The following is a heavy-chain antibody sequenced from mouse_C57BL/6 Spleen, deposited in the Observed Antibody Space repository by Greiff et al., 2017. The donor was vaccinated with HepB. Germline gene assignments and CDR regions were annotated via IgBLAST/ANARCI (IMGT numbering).Heavy chain of an antibody. Sequence: VHVKQSGPELVKPGASVKMSCKASGYTFTDYNMHWVKQSHGKSLEWIGYINPNNGGTSYNQKFKGKATLTVNKSSSTAYMELRSLTSEDSAVYYCARGNYGNFPWFAYWGQGTLVTVSA. D-gene: IGHD2-1*01. CDR3: ARGNYGNFPWFAY. V-gene: IGHV1-22*01. CDR2: INPNNGGT. J-gene: IGHJ3*01. CDR1: GYTFTDYN.